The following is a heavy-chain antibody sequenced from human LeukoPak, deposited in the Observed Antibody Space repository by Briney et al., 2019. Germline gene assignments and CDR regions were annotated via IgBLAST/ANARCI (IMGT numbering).Heavy chain of an antibody. J-gene: IGHJ4*02. V-gene: IGHV1-46*01. CDR3: ARDPDTAMVTGGFDY. CDR2: INPSGGST. Sequence: ASVKVSCKASGYTFTSYYMHWVRQAPGQGLEWMGIINPSGGSTSYAQKFQGGVTMTRDMSTSTVYMELSSLRSEDTAVYYCARDPDTAMVTGGFDYWGQGTLVTVSS. CDR1: GYTFTSYY. D-gene: IGHD5-18*01.